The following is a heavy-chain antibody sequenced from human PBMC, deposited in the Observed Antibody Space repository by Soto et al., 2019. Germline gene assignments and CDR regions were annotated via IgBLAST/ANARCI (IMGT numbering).Heavy chain of an antibody. CDR2: ISAYNGNT. CDR3: GSGLFCAWFDP. CDR1: GYTFTSYG. J-gene: IGHJ5*02. V-gene: IGHV1-18*01. Sequence: ASVKVSCKASGYTFTSYGISWVRQAPGQGLEWMGWISAYNGNTNYAQKLQGRVTMTTDTSTSTAYMELRSLRSDDTAGYYCGSGLFCAWFDPWGQGTLVTVSS. D-gene: IGHD3-3*01.